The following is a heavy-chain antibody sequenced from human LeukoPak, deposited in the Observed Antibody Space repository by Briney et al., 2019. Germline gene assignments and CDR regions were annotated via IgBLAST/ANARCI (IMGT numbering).Heavy chain of an antibody. CDR2: ISGSGSNT. D-gene: IGHD2-15*01. J-gene: IGHJ3*02. CDR1: GFTFSTYA. Sequence: GGSLKLSCAASGFTFSTYAMNWVRQAPGKGLEWVSAISGSGSNTYYADSVKGRFTISRDNSENTLYLQMNSPRVEDTAVYYCAREGEDLSSGDEYDAFDIWGQGTMVTVSS. V-gene: IGHV3-23*01. CDR3: AREGEDLSSGDEYDAFDI.